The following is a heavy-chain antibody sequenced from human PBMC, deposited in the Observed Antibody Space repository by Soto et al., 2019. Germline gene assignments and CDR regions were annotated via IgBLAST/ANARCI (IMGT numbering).Heavy chain of an antibody. D-gene: IGHD3-22*01. CDR2: VYGDGDK. J-gene: IGHJ3*01. CDR3: AHKIVVDYVYGFDF. CDR1: GISLTTSGAG. Sequence: QIALKESGATLVNTTQTLTLTCTFSGISLTTSGAGVGWVRQPPGKGLEWVALVYGDGDKGYLTSLQNRHTITKDTSKNQVVLTMTNMDPVDTSTYFCAHKIVVDYVYGFDFWGKGTKVTVSS. V-gene: IGHV2-5*02.